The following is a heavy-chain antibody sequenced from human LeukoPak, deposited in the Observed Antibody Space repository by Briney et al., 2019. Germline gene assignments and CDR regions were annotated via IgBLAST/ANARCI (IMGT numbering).Heavy chain of an antibody. J-gene: IGHJ4*02. V-gene: IGHV4-31*03. Sequence: PSETLSLTCTVSGGSISSGGYYWSWIRQHPGKGLEWIGYIYYSGSTYYNPSLKSRVTISVDTSKNQFSLKLSSVTAADTAVYYCARGLAVAGYGDYWGQGTLVTVSS. CDR1: GGSISSGGYY. CDR2: IYYSGST. D-gene: IGHD6-19*01. CDR3: ARGLAVAGYGDY.